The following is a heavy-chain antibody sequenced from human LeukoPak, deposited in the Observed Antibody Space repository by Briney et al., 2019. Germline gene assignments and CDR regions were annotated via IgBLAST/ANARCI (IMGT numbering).Heavy chain of an antibody. D-gene: IGHD3-22*01. CDR2: IYYSGST. CDR3: ARGITMIVVPPGY. J-gene: IGHJ4*02. CDR1: GGSISSYY. Sequence: SETLSLTCTVSGGSISSYYWSWIRQPPGKGLEWIGYIYYSGSTNYNPSLKSRVTISVDTSKNQFSLKLTSVTAADTAVYYCARGITMIVVPPGYWGQGTLVTVSS. V-gene: IGHV4-59*12.